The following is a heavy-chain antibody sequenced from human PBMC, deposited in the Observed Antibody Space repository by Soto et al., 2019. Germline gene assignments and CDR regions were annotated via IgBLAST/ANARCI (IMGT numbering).Heavy chain of an antibody. V-gene: IGHV1-8*01. CDR1: GYTFTSYD. D-gene: IGHD2-2*01. CDR2: MNPNSGNT. J-gene: IGHJ5*02. Sequence: ASVKVSCKASGYTFTSYDINWVRQATGQGLEWMGWMNPNSGNTGYAQKFQGRVTMTRNTSISTAYMELSSLRSEDTAVYYCARVGSCSSTSCYDLDPCGQGTMVTVSS. CDR3: ARVGSCSSTSCYDLDP.